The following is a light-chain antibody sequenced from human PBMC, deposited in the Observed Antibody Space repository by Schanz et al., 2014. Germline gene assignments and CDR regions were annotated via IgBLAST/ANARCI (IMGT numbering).Light chain of an antibody. CDR1: QSLSSY. V-gene: IGKV3-11*01. CDR3: QQYGSSPYT. CDR2: DAS. J-gene: IGKJ2*01. Sequence: ESVLTQSPATLSLSPGERATLSCRASQSLSSYLAWYQQKPGQAPRLLIYDASNRATGIPARFSGSGSGTDFTLTITSLEPEDFAVYYCQQYGSSPYTFGQGTKLEIK.